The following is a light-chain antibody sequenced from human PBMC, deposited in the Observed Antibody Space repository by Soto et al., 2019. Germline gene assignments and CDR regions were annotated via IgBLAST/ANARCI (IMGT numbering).Light chain of an antibody. CDR2: GAS. CDR3: QQYVNSPLT. J-gene: IGKJ4*01. CDR1: QTVSSSH. V-gene: IGKV3-20*01. Sequence: EVVLTQSPGTLSLSPGERATLSCRASQTVSSSHLAWYQQKPGQAPRLLIYGASNRATGIPDRFSGSGSGTDFTLTISRLDPEEFAWYYCQQYVNSPLTFGGGTKVEIK.